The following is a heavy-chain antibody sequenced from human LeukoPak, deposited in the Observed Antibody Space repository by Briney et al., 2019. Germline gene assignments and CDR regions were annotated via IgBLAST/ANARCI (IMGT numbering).Heavy chain of an antibody. CDR3: ARDSGVDAHIDY. D-gene: IGHD3-3*01. J-gene: IGHJ4*02. CDR2: ISSSSSTI. Sequence: PGTSLRLSCAASGFTFSSYALNWVRQAPGKGLEWISYISSSSSTIYYTDSMKGRFTISRDNAKNSLYLQMNSLRDEDTAVYYCARDSGVDAHIDYWGQGTLVTVSA. V-gene: IGHV3-48*02. CDR1: GFTFSSYA.